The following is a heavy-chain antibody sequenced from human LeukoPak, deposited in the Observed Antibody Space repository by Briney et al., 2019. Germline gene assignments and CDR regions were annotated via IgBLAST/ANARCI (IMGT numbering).Heavy chain of an antibody. J-gene: IGHJ4*02. V-gene: IGHV3-48*03. D-gene: IGHD6-13*01. CDR2: ISSSGSTI. CDR3: ARAKQQLLPYYFDY. Sequence: GGSLRLSCAASGFTFSSYEMNWVRQAPGKGLEWVSYISSSGSTIYYADSVKGRFTISRDNAKNSLYLQMNSLRAEDTAVYYCARAKQQLLPYYFDYWGQGTLVTVSS. CDR1: GFTFSSYE.